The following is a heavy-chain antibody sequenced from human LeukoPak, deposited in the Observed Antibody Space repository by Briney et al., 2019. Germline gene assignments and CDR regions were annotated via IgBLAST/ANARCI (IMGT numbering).Heavy chain of an antibody. CDR1: GFTFSSYA. D-gene: IGHD4-23*01. J-gene: IGHJ4*02. V-gene: IGHV3-30-3*01. CDR3: ASYGGNSDFDY. Sequence: GGSLRLSCAASGFTFSSYAMHWVRQAPGKGLEWVAVISYDGSNKYYADSVKGRFTISRDNFKNTLYLQMNSLRAEDTAVYYCASYGGNSDFDYWGQGTLVTVSS. CDR2: ISYDGSNK.